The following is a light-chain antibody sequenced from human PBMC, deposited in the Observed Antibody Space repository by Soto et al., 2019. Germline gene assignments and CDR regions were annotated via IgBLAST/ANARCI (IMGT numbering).Light chain of an antibody. J-gene: IGKJ5*01. CDR3: QQRRNWQVT. CDR1: QSVGSN. CDR2: AAS. Sequence: EIVLTQSPATLSVSPGERATLSCRASQSVGSNLAWFQQKPGQAPRLLMYAASTRATGIPARFSGSGSGTDFTLTISSLEPEDFAVYYCQQRRNWQVTFGQGTRLEI. V-gene: IGKV3D-11*02.